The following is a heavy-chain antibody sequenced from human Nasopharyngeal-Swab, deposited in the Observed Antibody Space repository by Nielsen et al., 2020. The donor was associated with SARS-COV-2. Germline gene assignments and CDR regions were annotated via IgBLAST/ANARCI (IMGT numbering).Heavy chain of an antibody. CDR1: GFTFSSYS. V-gene: IGHV3-21*04. Sequence: GESLKISCAASGFTFSSYSMNWVRQAPGKGLEWVSSISSSSSYIYYADSVKGRFTISRDNSKNTLYLQMNNLRPEDTAMYYCASPVFGVVSDAFDLWGQGTMVTVSS. J-gene: IGHJ3*01. CDR2: ISSSSSYI. D-gene: IGHD3-3*01. CDR3: ASPVFGVVSDAFDL.